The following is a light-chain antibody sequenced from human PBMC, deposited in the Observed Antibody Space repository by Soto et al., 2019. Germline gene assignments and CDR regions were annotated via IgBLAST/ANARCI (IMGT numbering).Light chain of an antibody. CDR2: DAS. J-gene: IGKJ1*01. Sequence: DIQMTQSPSPLSASVGDRVTITCRASQSISSWLAWYQQKPGKAPKLLIYDASSLESGVPSRFSGSGSGTEFTLTISSLQPDDFATYYCQQYNSYSWTFGQGPKVEIK. CDR3: QQYNSYSWT. CDR1: QSISSW. V-gene: IGKV1-5*01.